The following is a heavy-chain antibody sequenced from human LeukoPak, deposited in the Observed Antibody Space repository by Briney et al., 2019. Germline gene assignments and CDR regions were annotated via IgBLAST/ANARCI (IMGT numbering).Heavy chain of an antibody. J-gene: IGHJ4*02. D-gene: IGHD4-23*01. CDR3: AKDRHDYGGKVPLGGY. V-gene: IGHV3-30*18. Sequence: PGRSLRLSCAASGFTFSSYGMHWVRQAPGKGLEWVAVISYDGSNKYYADSVKGRFTISRDNSKNTLYLQMNSLRAEDTAVYYCAKDRHDYGGKVPLGGYWGQGTLVTVSS. CDR2: ISYDGSNK. CDR1: GFTFSSYG.